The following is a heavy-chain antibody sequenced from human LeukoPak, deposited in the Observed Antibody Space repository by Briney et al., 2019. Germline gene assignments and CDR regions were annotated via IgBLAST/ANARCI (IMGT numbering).Heavy chain of an antibody. CDR3: ARKTSLGSYYFDY. Sequence: SETLSLTCSVSGVSLSNSFWSWIRQPPGKGLEWIGYISDTGTTSYNPSLMSRVSMSLDTSKNQFSLKLSSVTAADTAVYYCARKTSLGSYYFDYWGQGTLVTVSS. CDR2: ISDTGTT. CDR1: GVSLSNSF. J-gene: IGHJ4*02. V-gene: IGHV4-4*08. D-gene: IGHD6-6*01.